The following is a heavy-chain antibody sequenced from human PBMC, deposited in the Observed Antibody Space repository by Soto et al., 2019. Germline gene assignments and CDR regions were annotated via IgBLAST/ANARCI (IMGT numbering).Heavy chain of an antibody. V-gene: IGHV3-23*01. D-gene: IGHD2-21*02. CDR2: ISGSGGST. CDR1: GFTFSSYA. Sequence: PGGSLRLSCAASGFTFSSYAMSWVRQAPGKGLEWVSAISGSGGSTYYADSVKGRFTISRDNSKNTLYLQMNSLRAEDTAVYYCAKMGLPLNPQLDYYYYYMDVWGKGTTVTVSS. J-gene: IGHJ6*03. CDR3: AKMGLPLNPQLDYYYYYMDV.